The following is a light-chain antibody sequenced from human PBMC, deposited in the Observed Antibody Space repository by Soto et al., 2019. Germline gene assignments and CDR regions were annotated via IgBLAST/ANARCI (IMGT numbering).Light chain of an antibody. CDR3: LQHHSFPRT. V-gene: IGKV1-17*01. J-gene: IGKJ1*01. Sequence: DIQMTQSPSSLSASVGDRVTITCRASQGIRNELGWYQQKPGKAPKRLIYGASSLQSGVPSRFSGSGSGTEFTLPISSLQPEDFATYYCLQHHSFPRTFGEGTKVEIK. CDR1: QGIRNE. CDR2: GAS.